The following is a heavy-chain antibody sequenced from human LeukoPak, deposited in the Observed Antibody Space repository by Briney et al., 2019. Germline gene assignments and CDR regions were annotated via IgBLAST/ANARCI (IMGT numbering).Heavy chain of an antibody. J-gene: IGHJ4*02. V-gene: IGHV4-34*01. CDR1: GGSFSGYY. CDR2: INHSGST. CDR3: ARGHGYYYGSGIHFDY. Sequence: SETLSLTCAVYGGSFSGYYWSWIRQPPGKGLEWIGEINHSGSTNYNPSLESRVTISVDTSKNQISLKLSSVTAADTAVYYCARGHGYYYGSGIHFDYWGQGTLVTVSS. D-gene: IGHD3-10*01.